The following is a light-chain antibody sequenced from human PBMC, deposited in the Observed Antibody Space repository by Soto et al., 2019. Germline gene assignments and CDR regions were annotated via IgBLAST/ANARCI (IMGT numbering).Light chain of an antibody. V-gene: IGKV3-20*01. J-gene: IGKJ1*01. CDR3: HQFGDSPQT. CDR1: ESVSSSH. Sequence: EIVLTQSPGTLSLSPGERATLSCRASESVSSSHIAWYQQKPGQSPRLLIYGPSNRATGIPDRFSGSGSGTDFALSISRLEPEDLAMYDCHQFGDSPQTFGHGTKVEFK. CDR2: GPS.